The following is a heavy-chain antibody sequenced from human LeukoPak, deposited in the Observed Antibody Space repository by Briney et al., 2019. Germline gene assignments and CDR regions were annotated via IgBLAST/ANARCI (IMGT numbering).Heavy chain of an antibody. J-gene: IGHJ4*02. Sequence: GGSLRLSCVVSGFTFRSYAMGWVRQAPGKGLEWVSTLSTGGDRTYYADSVKGRFTISRDTSKNTLYVEMNSLRAEDTAVYYCAKEYSNRPDYFDYWGQGTLVTVSS. CDR2: LSTGGDRT. V-gene: IGHV3-23*01. D-gene: IGHD6-13*01. CDR1: GFTFRSYA. CDR3: AKEYSNRPDYFDY.